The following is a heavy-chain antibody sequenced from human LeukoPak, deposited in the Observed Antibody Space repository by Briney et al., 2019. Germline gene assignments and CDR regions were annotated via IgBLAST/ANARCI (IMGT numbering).Heavy chain of an antibody. CDR2: IYYSGST. Sequence: SETLSLTCTVSGGSISSDYWSWIRQPPGKGLEWIGYIYYSGSTNYNPSPKSRVTISVDTSKNQFSLKLSSVTAADTAVYYCARVGYSSGWYNWFDPWGQGTLVTVSS. V-gene: IGHV4-59*01. J-gene: IGHJ5*02. CDR1: GGSISSDY. CDR3: ARVGYSSGWYNWFDP. D-gene: IGHD6-19*01.